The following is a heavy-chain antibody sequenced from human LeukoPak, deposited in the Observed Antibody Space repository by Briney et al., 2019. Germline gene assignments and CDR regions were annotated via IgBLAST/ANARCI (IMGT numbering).Heavy chain of an antibody. J-gene: IGHJ3*02. CDR1: GFTFSSYV. Sequence: GSLRLSCAASGFTFSSYVLSWVRQAPGKGLEWVSTISGSGDSTYYADSVKGRFTISRDSSRNTLSLQMHSLRAEDTALYYCVREPGAAAAGAFDIWGQGTLVTVSS. V-gene: IGHV3-23*01. CDR3: VREPGAAAAGAFDI. D-gene: IGHD2-2*01. CDR2: ISGSGDST.